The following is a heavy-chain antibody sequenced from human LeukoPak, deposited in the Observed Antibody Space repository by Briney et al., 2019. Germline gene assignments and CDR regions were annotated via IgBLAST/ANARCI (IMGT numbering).Heavy chain of an antibody. Sequence: SVKVSCKASGGTFSSYAISWVRQAPGQGLEWMGGIIPIFGTANYAQKFQGRVTITADESTSTAYMELSSLRSEDTAIYYCASRLYCSNTRCRNFPFAYWGQGTLVTVSS. V-gene: IGHV1-69*13. CDR3: ASRLYCSNTRCRNFPFAY. J-gene: IGHJ4*02. CDR1: GGTFSSYA. D-gene: IGHD2-2*01. CDR2: IIPIFGTA.